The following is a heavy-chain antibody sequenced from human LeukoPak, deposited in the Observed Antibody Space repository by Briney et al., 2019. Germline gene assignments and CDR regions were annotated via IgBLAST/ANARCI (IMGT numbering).Heavy chain of an antibody. D-gene: IGHD3-22*01. CDR1: GYSISSGYY. J-gene: IGHJ4*02. V-gene: IGHV4-38-2*02. Sequence: SETLSLTCTVSGYSISSGYYWGFIGQPPGKGLEWIGSIFHSGSTYYNPSLKSRVTISLDTSNNQFSLRLTSVTAADTAVYYCARGYYDNSGPYFDYWGQGTLVTVSS. CDR3: ARGYYDNSGPYFDY. CDR2: IFHSGST.